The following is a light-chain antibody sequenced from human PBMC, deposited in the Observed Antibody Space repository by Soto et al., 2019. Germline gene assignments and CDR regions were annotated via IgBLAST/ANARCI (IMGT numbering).Light chain of an antibody. V-gene: IGLV2-8*01. J-gene: IGLJ2*01. CDR1: GSDIGAYNY. CDR3: SSFVGGDSFDVI. CDR2: DVI. Sequence: QSALTQPPSASGSPGQAVTISCTGTGSDIGAYNYVSWYQQYPGKAPKVMIYDVIKRPSGVPDRFSGSKSGNTASLTVSGLRADDEAVYYRSSFVGGDSFDVIFGGGTKLTVL.